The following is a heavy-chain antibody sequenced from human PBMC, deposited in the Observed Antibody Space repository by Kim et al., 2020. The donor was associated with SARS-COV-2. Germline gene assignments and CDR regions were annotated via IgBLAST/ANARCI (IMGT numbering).Heavy chain of an antibody. CDR2: ISWNSGSI. CDR1: GFTFGDYA. J-gene: IGHJ5*02. V-gene: IGHV3-9*01. Sequence: GGSLRLSCAASGFTFGDYAMHWVRQAPGKGLEWVSGISWNSGSIGYADSVKGRFTISRDNAKNSLYLQMNSLRAEDTALYYCAKGVAAVTTGNWFDPWGQGTLVTVSS. CDR3: AKGVAAVTTGNWFDP. D-gene: IGHD4-17*01.